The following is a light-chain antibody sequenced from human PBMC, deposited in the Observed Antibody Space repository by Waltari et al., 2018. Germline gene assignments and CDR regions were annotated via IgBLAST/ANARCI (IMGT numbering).Light chain of an antibody. CDR1: QSVGRT. Sequence: EIVLTQSPASLSLSPGDRATLSCRASQSVGRTLAWYQQRPGQAPRLLIYDASRRATGIPDRFRGSGSGTDFSLTISRLEPEDFAVYYCQKYGTRPATFGQGTKVEVK. J-gene: IGKJ1*01. V-gene: IGKV3-20*01. CDR2: DAS. CDR3: QKYGTRPAT.